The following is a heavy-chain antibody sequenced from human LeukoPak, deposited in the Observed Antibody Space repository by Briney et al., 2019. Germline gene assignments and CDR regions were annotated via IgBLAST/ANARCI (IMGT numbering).Heavy chain of an antibody. CDR3: TTHVDSSGRSDY. V-gene: IGHV3-73*01. Sequence: GGALRLSCAASGFTFSGSAMHWVRQASGKGLEWGGRISSKANSYATAYAASVKGRFTISRDDSKHTAYLQMNSLKTEDTAVYYCTTHVDSSGRSDYWGQGTLVTVSS. J-gene: IGHJ4*02. CDR1: GFTFSGSA. D-gene: IGHD3-22*01. CDR2: ISSKANSYAT.